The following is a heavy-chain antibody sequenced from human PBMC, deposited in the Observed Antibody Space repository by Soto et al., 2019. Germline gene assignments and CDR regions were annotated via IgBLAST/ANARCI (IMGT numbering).Heavy chain of an antibody. D-gene: IGHD2-2*01. J-gene: IGHJ5*02. CDR2: IYYSGST. Sequence: SETLSLTCTVSGGSISSGGYYWSWIRQHPGKGLEWIGYIYYSGSTYHNPSLKSRVTISVDTSKNQFSLKLSSVTAADTAVYYCARGPDIVVVPAALPRFDPWGQGTLVTVSS. CDR1: GGSISSGGYY. CDR3: ARGPDIVVVPAALPRFDP. V-gene: IGHV4-31*03.